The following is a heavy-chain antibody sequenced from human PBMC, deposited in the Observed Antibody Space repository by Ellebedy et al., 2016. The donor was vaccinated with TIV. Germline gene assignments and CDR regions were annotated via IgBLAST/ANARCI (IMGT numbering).Heavy chain of an antibody. CDR3: ARGGASGSFDR. CDR1: GLDFGNRW. CDR2: IHEDGSLK. J-gene: IGHJ4*02. V-gene: IGHV3-7*05. Sequence: PGGSLRLSCVASGLDFGNRWMSWVRQAPGKGLEWVANIHEDGSLKDHVGSVKGRFTISRDNAENSLYLQMRSLRMEDTAVYYCARGGASGSFDRWGQGTLVTVS. D-gene: IGHD1-26*01.